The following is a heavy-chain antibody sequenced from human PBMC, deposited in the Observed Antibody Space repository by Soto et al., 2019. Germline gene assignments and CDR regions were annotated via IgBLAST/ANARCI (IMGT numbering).Heavy chain of an antibody. Sequence: QVQLVESGGGVVQPGKSLTLSCAGSGFTFSNFAIHWVRQAPGKGLAWVAVISYLDGTNRYYADSVKGRFTISRDNSESTVYLQMTSPRPEDPAICYCARDPRNTITTSAPYDWGQGTLVTVSS. V-gene: IGHV3-30*01. J-gene: IGHJ4*02. D-gene: IGHD5-12*01. CDR1: GFTFSNFA. CDR3: ARDPRNTITTSAPYD. CDR2: ISYLDGTNR.